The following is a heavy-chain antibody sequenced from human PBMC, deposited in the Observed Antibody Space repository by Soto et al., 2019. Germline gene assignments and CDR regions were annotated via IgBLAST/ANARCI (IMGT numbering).Heavy chain of an antibody. Sequence: ASEKVSCKASGYTFTSYYMHWVRQAPGQGLEWMGIINPSGGSTSYAQKFQGRVTMTRDTSTRTVYMELSSLRSEDTAVYYCARETAIAVDGTYNFYGLDFWGQGTTVTVSS. CDR1: GYTFTSYY. J-gene: IGHJ6*02. CDR2: INPSGGST. CDR3: ARETAIAVDGTYNFYGLDF. V-gene: IGHV1-46*01. D-gene: IGHD6-19*01.